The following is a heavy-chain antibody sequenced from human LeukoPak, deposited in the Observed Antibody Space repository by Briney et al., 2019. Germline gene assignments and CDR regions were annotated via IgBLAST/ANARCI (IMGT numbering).Heavy chain of an antibody. CDR3: AILSWDGRGSFY. CDR1: GFTFDDYA. J-gene: IGHJ4*02. Sequence: GGSLRLSCAASGFTFDDYAMHWVRQAPGKGLEWVSLISGDGGSTYYADSVRGRFTISRDNSRGTLSLQMNSLRAEDTAVYFCAILSWDGRGSFYWGQGTLVTVSS. D-gene: IGHD2/OR15-2a*01. V-gene: IGHV3-43*02. CDR2: ISGDGGST.